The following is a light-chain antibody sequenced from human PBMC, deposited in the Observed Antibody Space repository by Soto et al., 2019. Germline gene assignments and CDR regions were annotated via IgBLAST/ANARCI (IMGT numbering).Light chain of an antibody. CDR1: SSDVGGYNY. CDR3: CSYAGSYTFV. J-gene: IGLJ1*01. V-gene: IGLV2-11*01. Sequence: QSALTQARSVSGSPGQSVAISCTGTSSDVGGYNYVSWYQHHPGKAPKFMIYDVNKRPSGVPDRFSGSKSGNTASLTISGLQAEDEADYYCCSYAGSYTFVFGTGTKVTVL. CDR2: DVN.